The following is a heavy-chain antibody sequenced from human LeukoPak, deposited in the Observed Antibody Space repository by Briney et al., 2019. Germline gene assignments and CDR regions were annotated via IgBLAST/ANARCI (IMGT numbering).Heavy chain of an antibody. CDR1: GYTFTGYY. V-gene: IGHV1-2*02. CDR3: ARVKKGGNYYGH. CDR2: INPNSGGT. J-gene: IGHJ4*02. D-gene: IGHD3-10*01. Sequence: ASVKVSCKASGYTFTGYYMHWVRQAPGQGLEWMGWINPNSGGTNYAQKFQGRVTMTRDTSISTAYMELSRLRSDDTAVYYCARVKKGGNYYGHWGQGTLVTVSS.